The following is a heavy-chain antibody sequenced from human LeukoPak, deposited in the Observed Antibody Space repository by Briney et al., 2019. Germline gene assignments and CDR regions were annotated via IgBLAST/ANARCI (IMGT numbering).Heavy chain of an antibody. Sequence: SETLSLTCTVSGGSISSSSYYWGWIRQPPGKGLEWIGSIYYSGSTYYNPSLKSRVTISVDTSKNQFSLKLSSVTAADTAVYYCARGHYDILTGYSFDYWGQGTLVTVSS. CDR2: IYYSGST. D-gene: IGHD3-9*01. CDR1: GGSISSSSYY. V-gene: IGHV4-39*07. CDR3: ARGHYDILTGYSFDY. J-gene: IGHJ4*02.